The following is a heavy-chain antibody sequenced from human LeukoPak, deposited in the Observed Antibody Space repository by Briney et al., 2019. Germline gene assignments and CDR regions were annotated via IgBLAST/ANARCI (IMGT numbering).Heavy chain of an antibody. CDR3: ARSTAAFDI. J-gene: IGHJ3*02. CDR1: GGSFSGYY. Sequence: KPLETLSLTCAVYGGSFSGYYWSWIRQPPGKGLEWIREINHSGSTNYNPSLKSRVTISVDTSKNQFSLKLSSVTAADTAVYYCARSTAAFDIWGQGTMVTVSS. CDR2: INHSGST. V-gene: IGHV4-34*01. D-gene: IGHD1-26*01.